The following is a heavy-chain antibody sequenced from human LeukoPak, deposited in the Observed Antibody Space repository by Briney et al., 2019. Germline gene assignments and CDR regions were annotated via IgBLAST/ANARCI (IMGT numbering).Heavy chain of an antibody. CDR1: GGSFSGYY. Sequence: PSETLSLTCAVYGGSFSGYYWSWIRQPPGKGLEWIGYIYYSGSTNYNPSLKSRVTISVDTSKNQFSLKLSSVTAADTAVYYCASLGYSYGFDYWGQGTLVTVSS. D-gene: IGHD5-18*01. CDR3: ASLGYSYGFDY. CDR2: IYYSGST. J-gene: IGHJ4*02. V-gene: IGHV4-59*01.